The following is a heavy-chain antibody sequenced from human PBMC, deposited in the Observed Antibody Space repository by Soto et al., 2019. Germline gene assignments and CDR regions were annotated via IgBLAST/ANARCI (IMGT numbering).Heavy chain of an antibody. CDR2: ISGSGGST. J-gene: IGHJ6*02. V-gene: IGHV3-23*01. D-gene: IGHD5-12*01. CDR3: AKDSGGYPFQYGMDV. CDR1: GFTFSSYA. Sequence: EVQLLESGGGLVQPGGSLRLSCAASGFTFSSYAMSWVRQASGKGLEWVSAISGSGGSTYYADSVKGRFTISRDNSKNTLYLQMNSLRAEDTAVYYCAKDSGGYPFQYGMDVWGQGTTVTVSS.